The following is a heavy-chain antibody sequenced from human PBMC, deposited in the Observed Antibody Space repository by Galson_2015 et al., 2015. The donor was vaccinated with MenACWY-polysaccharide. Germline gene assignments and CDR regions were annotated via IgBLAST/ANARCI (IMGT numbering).Heavy chain of an antibody. CDR2: IKQDGSEN. CDR3: ARGQKTLGP. Sequence: SLRLSCAASGFNFSGYWMSWVCQAPGKGLEWVANIKQDGSENYYVDSVKGRITISRDNAKNSLYLQMNSLRAEDTAVYYCARGQKTLGPWGQGTLVTVSS. CDR1: GFNFSGYW. V-gene: IGHV3-7*04. J-gene: IGHJ5*02.